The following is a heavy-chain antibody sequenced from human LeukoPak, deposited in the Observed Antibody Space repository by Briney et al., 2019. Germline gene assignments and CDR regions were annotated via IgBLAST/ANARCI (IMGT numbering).Heavy chain of an antibody. D-gene: IGHD5-24*01. CDR2: IYHGGTT. J-gene: IGHJ4*02. V-gene: IGHV4-39*07. CDR3: ARVGRWLQAFDY. Sequence: SETLSLTCTVSGGSISSSTYYWGWIRQPPGKGLEWIGSIYHGGTTYYNPSLKSRVTMSVDTSKNHFSLKLSSVTAADTAVYYCARVGRWLQAFDYWGQGTLVTVSS. CDR1: GGSISSSTYY.